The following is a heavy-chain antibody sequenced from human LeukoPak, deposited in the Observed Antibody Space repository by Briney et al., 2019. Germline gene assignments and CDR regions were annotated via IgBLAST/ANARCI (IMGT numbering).Heavy chain of an antibody. V-gene: IGHV4-34*01. Sequence: PSETLSLTCAVYGGSFSGYYWSWIRQPPGKGLEWMGGTNPSGGTNDNPSLKSRVTISVDTSNNQFSLNLSSVTAADTAVYYCARGRDAYKTGYWGQGTLVTVSS. CDR2: TNPSGGT. D-gene: IGHD5-24*01. J-gene: IGHJ4*02. CDR3: ARGRDAYKTGY. CDR1: GGSFSGYY.